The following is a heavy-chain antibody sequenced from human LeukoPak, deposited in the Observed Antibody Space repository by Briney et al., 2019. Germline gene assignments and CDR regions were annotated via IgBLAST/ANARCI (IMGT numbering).Heavy chain of an antibody. D-gene: IGHD2-2*01. CDR1: GYTFTSYA. V-gene: IGHV1-3*01. J-gene: IGHJ4*02. Sequence: ASVKVSCKASGYTFTSYAMHWVRQAPGQRLEWMGWINAGNGNTKYSQKFQGRVTITRDTSASTAYMELSSLRSEDTAVCYCARARPYCSSTSCPLYYFDYWGQGTLVTVSS. CDR3: ARARPYCSSTSCPLYYFDY. CDR2: INAGNGNT.